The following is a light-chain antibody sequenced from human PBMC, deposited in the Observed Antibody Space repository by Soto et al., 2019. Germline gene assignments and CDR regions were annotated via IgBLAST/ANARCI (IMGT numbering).Light chain of an antibody. CDR2: GAS. V-gene: IGKV3-15*01. CDR3: QQYNNGPTYT. CDR1: QSISSS. J-gene: IGKJ2*01. Sequence: ELVMTQSPAPLSVSPGARATLSCRASQSISSSLAWYQQKPGQAPRLLIYGASTRATGIPARFSGSGSGTEFTLTISSLQSEDFAVYYCQQYNNGPTYTFGQGTKLEIK.